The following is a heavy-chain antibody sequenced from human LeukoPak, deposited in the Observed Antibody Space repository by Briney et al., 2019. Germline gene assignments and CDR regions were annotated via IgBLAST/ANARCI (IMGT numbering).Heavy chain of an antibody. Sequence: SQTLSLTCTVSGGSISSGDYYWSWIRQPPGKGLEWIGYIYYSGSTYYNPSLKSRVTISVDTSKNQFSLKLSSVTAADTAVCYCARLYSSGWSLDYWGQGTLVTVSS. D-gene: IGHD6-19*01. CDR3: ARLYSSGWSLDY. J-gene: IGHJ4*02. V-gene: IGHV4-30-4*01. CDR1: GGSISSGDYY. CDR2: IYYSGST.